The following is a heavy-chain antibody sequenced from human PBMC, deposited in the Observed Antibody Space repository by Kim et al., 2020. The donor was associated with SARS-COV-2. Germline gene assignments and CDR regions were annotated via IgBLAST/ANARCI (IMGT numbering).Heavy chain of an antibody. CDR3: ARGGDDYGDYDYYYYYMDV. D-gene: IGHD4-17*01. V-gene: IGHV4-59*09. J-gene: IGHJ6*03. Sequence: SRVTISVDTSKNQFSLKLSSVTAADTAVYYCARGGDDYGDYDYYYYYMDVWGKGTTVTVSS.